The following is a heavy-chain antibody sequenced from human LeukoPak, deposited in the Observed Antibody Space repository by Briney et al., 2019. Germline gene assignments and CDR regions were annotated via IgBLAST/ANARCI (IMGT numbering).Heavy chain of an antibody. Sequence: GGSLRLSCAASGFTFDYYAMHWVRHAPGKGLEWVSGISWNSGTIDYADSVKGRFTISRDHAKNSLYLQMNSLRAEDTALYYCAKEGAVAGTFDIWGQGTMVTVSS. D-gene: IGHD6-19*01. J-gene: IGHJ3*02. CDR3: AKEGAVAGTFDI. CDR1: GFTFDYYA. CDR2: ISWNSGTI. V-gene: IGHV3-9*01.